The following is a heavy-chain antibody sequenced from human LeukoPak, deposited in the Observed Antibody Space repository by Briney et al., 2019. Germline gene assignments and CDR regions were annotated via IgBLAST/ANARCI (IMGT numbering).Heavy chain of an antibody. J-gene: IGHJ4*02. CDR2: ISAYNGNT. CDR3: ASVQNWGDGYNLVYFDY. CDR1: GYTFTSYG. V-gene: IGHV1-18*01. D-gene: IGHD5-24*01. Sequence: ASVKVSCKASGYTFTSYGISWVRQTPGQGLEWMGWISAYNGNTNYAQKLQGRVTMTTDTSTSTAYMELRSLRSDDTAVYYCASVQNWGDGYNLVYFDYWGQGTLVTVSS.